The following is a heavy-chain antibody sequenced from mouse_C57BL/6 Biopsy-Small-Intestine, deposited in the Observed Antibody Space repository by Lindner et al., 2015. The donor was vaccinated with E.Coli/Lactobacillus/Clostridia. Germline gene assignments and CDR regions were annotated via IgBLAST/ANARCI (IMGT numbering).Heavy chain of an antibody. J-gene: IGHJ1*03. CDR2: INPGSGGT. CDR1: GYAFTNYL. CDR3: ARGDWDGYFDV. Sequence: VQLQESGAELVRPGTSVKVSCKASGYAFTNYLIEWVKQRPGQGLEWIGVINPGSGGTNYNEKFKGKATLTADKSSSTAYMQLSSLTPEDSAVCFCARGDWDGYFDVWGTGTTVTVSS. V-gene: IGHV1-54*01. D-gene: IGHD4-1*01.